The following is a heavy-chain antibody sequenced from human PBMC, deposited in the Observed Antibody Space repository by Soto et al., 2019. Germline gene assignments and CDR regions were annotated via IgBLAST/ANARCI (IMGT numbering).Heavy chain of an antibody. J-gene: IGHJ6*02. CDR3: ARANGYSYGPQCFVNRRPSSMKL. CDR1: GGSVSSNSAA. CDR2: TYYRSKWYN. V-gene: IGHV6-1*01. Sequence: PSQTLSLTCAISGGSVSSNSAALNLIRQSPSRGLEWLGRTYYRSKWYNDYAVSVKSRITINPDTSKNQFSLQLNSVTPEDTAVYYCARANGYSYGPQCFVNRRPSSMKLWAHGTTV. D-gene: IGHD5-18*01.